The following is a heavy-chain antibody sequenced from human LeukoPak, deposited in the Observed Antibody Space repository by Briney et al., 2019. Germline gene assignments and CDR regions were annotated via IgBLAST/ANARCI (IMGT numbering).Heavy chain of an antibody. CDR1: GFTFRNYA. Sequence: PGGSLRLSCADSGFTFRNYAMNWVRQAPGKGLEWVSCISGSGGSTYFAGSVNGRVTISRDNSKNTMYMQINSLRVEDTAVYYCAKGGQNYDFWRFDYWGQGSLVTVSS. D-gene: IGHD3-3*01. CDR3: AKGGQNYDFWRFDY. V-gene: IGHV3-23*01. CDR2: ISGSGGST. J-gene: IGHJ4*02.